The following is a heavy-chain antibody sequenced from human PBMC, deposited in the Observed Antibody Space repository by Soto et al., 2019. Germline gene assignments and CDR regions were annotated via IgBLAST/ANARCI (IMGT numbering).Heavy chain of an antibody. J-gene: IGHJ4*02. D-gene: IGHD1-26*01. CDR2: IKQDGGEK. Sequence: EVQLVESGGGLVQPGGSLRLSCAASGFTFSSYWMSWVRQAPGKGLEWVANIKQDGGEKNYVDSVKGRFTISRGNAKKSLYLQMNSLRAEDTAVYYCGRDLRDWDSGSYSYDYWGQGTLVTVSS. CDR1: GFTFSSYW. CDR3: GRDLRDWDSGSYSYDY. V-gene: IGHV3-7*04.